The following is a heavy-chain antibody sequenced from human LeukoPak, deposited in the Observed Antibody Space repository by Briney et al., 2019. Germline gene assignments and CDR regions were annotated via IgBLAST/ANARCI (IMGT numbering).Heavy chain of an antibody. CDR3: ASYDSSGYYSEGWKYFQH. Sequence: PSETLSLTCTVSGGSISSYYWSWIRQPPGKGLEWIGYIYYSGSTNYNPSLKSRVTISVDTSKNQFSLKLSSVTAADTAVYYCASYDSSGYYSEGWKYFQHWDQGTLVTVSS. CDR2: IYYSGST. V-gene: IGHV4-59*01. J-gene: IGHJ1*01. CDR1: GGSISSYY. D-gene: IGHD3-22*01.